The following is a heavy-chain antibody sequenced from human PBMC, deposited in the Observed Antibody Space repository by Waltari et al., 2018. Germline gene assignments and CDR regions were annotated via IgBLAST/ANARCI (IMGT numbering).Heavy chain of an antibody. V-gene: IGHV4-39*01. CDR3: ARQDYYYVKGYFDL. CDR1: GGSISSVAYY. J-gene: IGHJ2*01. D-gene: IGHD3-22*01. Sequence: QLQLQESGPGLVKPSENVSLTCTVSGGSISSVAYYWGWVRQPPGKGLEFIASIFSSGATYYNPSLESRVTISVDTSKNQFSLELTSVTDADTAVYYCARQDYYYVKGYFDLWGRGTLVTVSS. CDR2: IFSSGAT.